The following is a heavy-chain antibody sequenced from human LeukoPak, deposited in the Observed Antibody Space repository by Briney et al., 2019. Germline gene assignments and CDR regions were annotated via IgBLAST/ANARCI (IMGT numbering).Heavy chain of an antibody. D-gene: IGHD3-22*01. V-gene: IGHV4-34*01. Sequence: KPSETLSLTCAVYGGSFSGYYWSWIRQPPGKGLEWIGEINHSGSTNYNPSLKSRVTISVETSKNQFSLKLSSVTASDTAVYYCARGRTYYDSSGYYYAPAPFDYWAQGTLVTVSS. CDR1: GGSFSGYY. J-gene: IGHJ4*02. CDR2: INHSGST. CDR3: ARGRTYYDSSGYYYAPAPFDY.